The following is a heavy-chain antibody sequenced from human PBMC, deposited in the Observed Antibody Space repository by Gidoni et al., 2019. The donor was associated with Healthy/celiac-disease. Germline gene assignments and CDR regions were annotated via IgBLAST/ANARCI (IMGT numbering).Heavy chain of an antibody. V-gene: IGHV4-31*03. D-gene: IGHD3-10*01. Sequence: QVQLQESAPGLVKPSQTLSLTCTVSGGSISSGGYYWSRSRQHPGKGLELIGYIYYSGSTYYNPSLKSRVTISVGTSKNQFSLKLSSVTAADTAVYYCARLYGSGSYYNLWGQGTLVTVSS. CDR2: IYYSGST. CDR1: GGSISSGGYY. J-gene: IGHJ4*02. CDR3: ARLYGSGSYYNL.